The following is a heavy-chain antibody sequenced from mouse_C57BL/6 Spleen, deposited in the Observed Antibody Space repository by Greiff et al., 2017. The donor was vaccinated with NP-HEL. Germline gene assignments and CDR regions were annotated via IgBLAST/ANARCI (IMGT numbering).Heavy chain of an antibody. CDR2: IYPGSGST. CDR1: GYTFTSYW. D-gene: IGHD2-3*01. V-gene: IGHV1-55*01. Sequence: VQLQQPGAELVKPGASVKMSCKASGYTFTSYWITWVKQRPGQGLEWIGDIYPGSGSTNYNEKFKSKATLTVDTSSSTAYMQLSGLTSEDSAVYYCARGWLLRGWYFDVWGTGTTVTVSS. J-gene: IGHJ1*03. CDR3: ARGWLLRGWYFDV.